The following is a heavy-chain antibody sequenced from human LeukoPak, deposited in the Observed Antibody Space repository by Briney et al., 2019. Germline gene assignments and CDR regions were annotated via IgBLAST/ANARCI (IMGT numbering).Heavy chain of an antibody. J-gene: IGHJ4*02. V-gene: IGHV4-59*08. D-gene: IGHD2-15*01. CDR3: ARHVGYGGGLDY. CDR2: IYYSGST. Sequence: PSETLSLTCTVSGGSISSYYWSWIRQPPGKGLEWIGYIYYSGSTNYNPSLKSRVTISVDTSKNQFSLKLSSVTAADTAVYYCARHVGYGGGLDYWSQGTLVTVSS. CDR1: GGSISSYY.